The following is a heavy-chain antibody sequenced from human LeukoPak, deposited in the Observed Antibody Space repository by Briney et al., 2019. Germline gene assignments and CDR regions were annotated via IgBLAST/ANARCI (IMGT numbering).Heavy chain of an antibody. CDR2: IYTSGST. J-gene: IGHJ3*02. Sequence: SETLSLTCTVSGGSISSYYWSWIRQPAGKGLEWIGRIYTSGSTNYNPSLKSRVTISVDTSKNQFSLKLSSVTAADTAVYYCARPHTTGDAFDIWGQGTMVTVSS. V-gene: IGHV4-4*07. CDR3: ARPHTTGDAFDI. CDR1: GGSISSYY. D-gene: IGHD1-1*01.